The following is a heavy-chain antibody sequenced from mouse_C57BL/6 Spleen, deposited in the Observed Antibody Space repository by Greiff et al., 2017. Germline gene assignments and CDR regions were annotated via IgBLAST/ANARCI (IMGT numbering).Heavy chain of an antibody. CDR1: GYTFTSYW. CDR3: ARYYYGYFDY. Sequence: QVQLQQPGAELVMPGASVKLSCKASGYTFTSYWMHWVKQRPGQGLEWIGEIDPSDSYTNYNQKFKGKSTLTVDKSSSTAYMQLSSLTSVDSAVYYCARYYYGYFDYWGQGTTLTVSS. V-gene: IGHV1-69*01. D-gene: IGHD1-1*01. J-gene: IGHJ2*01. CDR2: IDPSDSYT.